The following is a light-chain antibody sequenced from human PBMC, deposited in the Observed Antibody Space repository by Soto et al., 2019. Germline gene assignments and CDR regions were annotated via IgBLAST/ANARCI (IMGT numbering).Light chain of an antibody. V-gene: IGKV3-20*01. CDR1: QSVSSTY. CDR2: GAS. Sequence: VVNHSAGALSLSQGERATLSCRASQSVSSTYLAWYQQKPGQAPRLLIYGASSRATGIPDRFSGSGSGTDFTLTISSLQAEDVVVYSCHHYGRLPGRFGHVTRV. CDR3: HHYGRLPGR. J-gene: IGKJ1*01.